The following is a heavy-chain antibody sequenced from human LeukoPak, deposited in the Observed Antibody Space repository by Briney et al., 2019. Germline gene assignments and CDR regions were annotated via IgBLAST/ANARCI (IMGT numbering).Heavy chain of an antibody. V-gene: IGHV4-59*08. CDR3: ARNDFWSGYYPY. D-gene: IGHD3-3*01. J-gene: IGHJ4*02. CDR2: IYYSGST. Sequence: PSETLSLTCTVSGGSISSYYWSWIRQPPGKGLEWIGYIYYSGSTNYNPPLKSRVTISVDTSKNQFSLKLSSVTAADTAVYYCARNDFWSGYYPYWGQGTLVTVSS. CDR1: GGSISSYY.